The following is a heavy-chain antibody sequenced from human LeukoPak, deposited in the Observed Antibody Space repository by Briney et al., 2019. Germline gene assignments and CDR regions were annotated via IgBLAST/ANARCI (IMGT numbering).Heavy chain of an antibody. D-gene: IGHD2-15*01. J-gene: IGHJ5*02. CDR2: IIIIFGAA. CDR1: GDTFSNYT. V-gene: IGHV1-69*13. Sequence: GASVNVSCKACGDTFSNYTISWVRQAPGQGGEWMGGIIIIFGAAKIAQKFQDRVTFTADEPTSTAYMELSSLRSEDTAVYCCARDSHCVGGSCALSSWGQGALVTVSS. CDR3: ARDSHCVGGSCALSS.